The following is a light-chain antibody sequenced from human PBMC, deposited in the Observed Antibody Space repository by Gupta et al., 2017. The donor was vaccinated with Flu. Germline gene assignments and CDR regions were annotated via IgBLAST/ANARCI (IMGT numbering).Light chain of an antibody. V-gene: IGLV1-44*01. J-gene: IGLJ3*02. Sequence: QSVLTQPPSASVTPGQRVTISCSGSSSNIGSNTVNWYQQLPGTAPKLLIDSNNQRPSGVPDRLSGSKSGTSASLAISGLQSEDEAEYYCAAWDDSLNVCVFGGGTKLTVL. CDR1: SSNIGSNT. CDR3: AAWDDSLNVCV. CDR2: SNN.